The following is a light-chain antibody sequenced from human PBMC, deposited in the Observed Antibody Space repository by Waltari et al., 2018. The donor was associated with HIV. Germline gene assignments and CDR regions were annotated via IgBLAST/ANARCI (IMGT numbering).Light chain of an antibody. CDR2: EVS. J-gene: IGLJ1*01. V-gene: IGLV2-14*01. Sequence: TQPASVSGSPGQSITISCTGTTSDVGDYNYVSWYQQHPGKAPKLMLYEVSNRPSGVSIRFSGSKSGNTASLTISGLQTEDEADYYCSSYTTRITRVFGTGTKVTVL. CDR3: SSYTTRITRV. CDR1: TSDVGDYNY.